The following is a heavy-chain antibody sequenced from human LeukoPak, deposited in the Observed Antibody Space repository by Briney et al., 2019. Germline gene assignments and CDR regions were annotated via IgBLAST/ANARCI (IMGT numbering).Heavy chain of an antibody. CDR3: AKGSGYYQGYFDY. CDR1: GFTFSSYG. D-gene: IGHD3-22*01. J-gene: IGHJ4*02. CDR2: IWYDGSNK. V-gene: IGHV3-33*06. Sequence: GGSLRLSCAASGFTFSSYGMHWVRQAPGKGLEWGAVIWYDGSNKYYADSVKGRFTISRDNSKNTLYLQMNSLRAEDTAVYYCAKGSGYYQGYFDYWGQGTVVTVSS.